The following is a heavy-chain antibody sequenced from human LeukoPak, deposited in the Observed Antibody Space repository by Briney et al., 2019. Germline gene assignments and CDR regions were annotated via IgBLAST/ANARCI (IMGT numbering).Heavy chain of an antibody. CDR1: GFTFSGSA. CDR3: TTDIRRYYYDTSGY. V-gene: IGHV3-73*01. J-gene: IGHJ4*02. Sequence: GGSLRLSCAASGFTFSGSAMHWVRQASGKGLEWVGRIRSKANSYATAYAASVKGRFTISRDDSKNTAYLQMNSLKTEDRAVYYCTTDIRRYYYDTSGYWGQGTLVTVSS. CDR2: IRSKANSYAT. D-gene: IGHD3-22*01.